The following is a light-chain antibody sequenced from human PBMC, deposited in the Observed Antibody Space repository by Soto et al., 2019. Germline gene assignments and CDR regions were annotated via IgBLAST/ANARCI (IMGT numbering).Light chain of an antibody. V-gene: IGKV3D-15*01. J-gene: IGKJ4*01. CDR3: QQYNSWPLT. Sequence: EIVLTQSPGTLSLSPGERATLSCRASQSVSSNLAWYQQKPGQAPRVLIYDISTRATGIPTRFSGSGSGTEFTLIISSLQSEDFAVYYCQQYNSWPLTFGGGTKVDIK. CDR1: QSVSSN. CDR2: DIS.